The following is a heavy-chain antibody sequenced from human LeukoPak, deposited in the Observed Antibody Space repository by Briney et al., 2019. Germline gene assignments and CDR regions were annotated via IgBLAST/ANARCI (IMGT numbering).Heavy chain of an antibody. V-gene: IGHV1-69*13. J-gene: IGHJ4*02. CDR2: IIPIFGTA. D-gene: IGHD5-18*01. CDR1: GYTFTGYY. Sequence: SVKVSCKASGYTFTGYYMHWVRQAPGQGLEWMGGIIPIFGTANYAQKFQGRVTITADESTSTAYMELSSLRSEDTAVYYCARDTAMVRVFDYWGQGTLVTVSS. CDR3: ARDTAMVRVFDY.